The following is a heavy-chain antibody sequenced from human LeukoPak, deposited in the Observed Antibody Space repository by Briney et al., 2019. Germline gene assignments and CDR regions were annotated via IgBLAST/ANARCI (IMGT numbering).Heavy chain of an antibody. Sequence: GGSLRLSCAASGFTFSGYTMNWVRQAPGKGLEWVSSINSGSNYISYADSLKGRFTISRDNAKNSLYLHVNSLRAEDTAVYYCARESILLSQATDHWGQGTQVTVSS. V-gene: IGHV3-21*01. CDR3: ARESILLSQATDH. CDR1: GFTFSGYT. J-gene: IGHJ4*02. CDR2: INSGSNYI. D-gene: IGHD2-15*01.